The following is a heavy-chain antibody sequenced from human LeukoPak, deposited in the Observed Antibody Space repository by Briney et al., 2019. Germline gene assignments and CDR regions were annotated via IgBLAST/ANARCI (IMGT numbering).Heavy chain of an antibody. CDR1: GYTFTSYD. Sequence: ASVKVCCKASGYTFTSYDINWVRQATGQGLEWMGWMNPNSGNTGYAQKFQGRVTMTRDTSISTAYMELSSLRSEDTAVYYCARGRTLRGYCSSTSCYSLGFDPWGQGTLVTVSS. J-gene: IGHJ5*02. D-gene: IGHD2-2*01. CDR3: ARGRTLRGYCSSTSCYSLGFDP. CDR2: MNPNSGNT. V-gene: IGHV1-8*01.